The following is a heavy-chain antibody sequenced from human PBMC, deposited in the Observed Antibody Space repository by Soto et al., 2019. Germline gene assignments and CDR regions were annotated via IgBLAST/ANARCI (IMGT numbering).Heavy chain of an antibody. CDR1: GGSFSGYY. V-gene: IGHV4-34*01. J-gene: IGHJ5*02. CDR2: INHSGST. D-gene: IGHD6-25*01. Sequence: QVQLQQWGAGLLKPSETLSLTCAVYGGSFSGYYWSWIRQPPGKGLEWIGEINHSGSTNYNPSLKSRVTISVDTSKNQFSLKLSSVTAADTAVYYCARSRPGPGIAAGGWFDPWGQGTLVTVSS. CDR3: ARSRPGPGIAAGGWFDP.